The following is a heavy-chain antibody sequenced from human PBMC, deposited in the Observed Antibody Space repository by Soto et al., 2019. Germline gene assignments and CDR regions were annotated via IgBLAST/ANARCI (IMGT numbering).Heavy chain of an antibody. CDR2: IYHSGST. CDR1: GGSISSGGYS. Sequence: QLQLQESGSGLVKPSQTLSLTCAVSGGSISSGGYSWSWIRQPPGKGLEWIGYIYHSGSTYYNPSLKSRVTISVDRSKNQFSLKLSSVTAADTAVYYCARGVESQLAMFWFDPWGQGTLVTVPS. J-gene: IGHJ5*02. V-gene: IGHV4-30-2*01. D-gene: IGHD2-2*01. CDR3: ARGVESQLAMFWFDP.